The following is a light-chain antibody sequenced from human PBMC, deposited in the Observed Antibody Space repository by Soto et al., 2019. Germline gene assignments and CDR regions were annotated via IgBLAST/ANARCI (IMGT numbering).Light chain of an antibody. CDR3: HQYGSSLGT. CDR1: QTVRNNY. CDR2: DAS. V-gene: IGKV3-20*01. J-gene: IGKJ2*01. Sequence: EFVLTQSPGTLSFSPVERSTLSFRASQTVRNNYLAWYQQKPGQAPRLLIYDASSRATGIPDRFSGSGSGTDFTLTISRLEPEDFAVYFCHQYGSSLGTFGQGTKVDIK.